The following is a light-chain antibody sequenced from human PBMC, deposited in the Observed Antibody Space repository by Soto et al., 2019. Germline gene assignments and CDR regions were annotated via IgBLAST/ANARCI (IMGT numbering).Light chain of an antibody. CDR2: DAS. Sequence: DIQMTQSPSTLPASVGDRDTITCQASQSINKWLAWYQQKPGKAPKYLIYDASSLGSGVPSRFSGSASGTDFTLTISSLQPEDFATYYCLQDYNYPRTFGQGTKVDIK. V-gene: IGKV1-5*01. CDR3: LQDYNYPRT. J-gene: IGKJ1*01. CDR1: QSINKW.